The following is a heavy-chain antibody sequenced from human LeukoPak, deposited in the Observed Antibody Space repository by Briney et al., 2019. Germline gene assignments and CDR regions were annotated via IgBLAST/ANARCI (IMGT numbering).Heavy chain of an antibody. CDR1: GYTFTGYY. D-gene: IGHD6-19*01. V-gene: IGHV1-2*02. CDR3: ARGVPPSYSSAWYVNY. Sequence: VASVKVSCKASGYTFTGYYMHWVRQAPGQGLEWMGWINPNSGDTNYAQKFQGRVTMTRDTSISTACMELSRLGSDDTAVYYCARGVPPSYSSAWYVNYWGQGALVTVSS. CDR2: INPNSGDT. J-gene: IGHJ4*02.